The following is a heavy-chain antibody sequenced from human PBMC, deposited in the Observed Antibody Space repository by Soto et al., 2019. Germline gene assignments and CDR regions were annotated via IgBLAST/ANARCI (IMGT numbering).Heavy chain of an antibody. Sequence: QVQLVESGGGVVQPGRSLRLSCAASGFTFSSYGMHWVRQAPGKGLEWVAVISYDGSNKYYADSVKGRFTISRDNSKNTXXLQMNSLRAEDTAVYYCAKGFMVRGGLDYYYGMDVWGQGTTVTVSS. J-gene: IGHJ6*02. V-gene: IGHV3-30*18. CDR1: GFTFSSYG. CDR2: ISYDGSNK. CDR3: AKGFMVRGGLDYYYGMDV. D-gene: IGHD3-10*01.